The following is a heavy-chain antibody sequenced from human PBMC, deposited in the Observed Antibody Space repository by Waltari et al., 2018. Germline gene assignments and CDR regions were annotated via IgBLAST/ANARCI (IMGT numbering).Heavy chain of an antibody. J-gene: IGHJ4*02. V-gene: IGHV3-48*02. D-gene: IGHD6-19*01. CDR1: GFTFRSHP. Sequence: EVQLVEHGGGLVQPGGSLRLSCGAPGFTFRSHPMNWVRQAPGKGLELVSYISNTSGTIYYGDAVKGRFTISRDNAKNSLYLQMNSLRDEDTAVYYCARTLPDYTSGWYGALFDYLGQGTLVTVSS. CDR3: ARTLPDYTSGWYGALFDY. CDR2: ISNTSGTI.